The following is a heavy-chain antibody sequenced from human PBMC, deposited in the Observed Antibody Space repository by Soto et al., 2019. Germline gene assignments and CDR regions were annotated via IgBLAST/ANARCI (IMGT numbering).Heavy chain of an antibody. V-gene: IGHV1-3*01. CDR2: INAGNGDT. J-gene: IGHJ4*02. CDR3: ARGATSGWPFER. Sequence: ASVKVSCKASGYSFIDYALHWVRQAPGQRLEWMGWINAGNGDTKYSQTFQDRLTITRDTSASTADMELSSLTSEDTALYYCARGATSGWPFERWGQGTQVTVAS. CDR1: GYSFIDYA. D-gene: IGHD6-19*01.